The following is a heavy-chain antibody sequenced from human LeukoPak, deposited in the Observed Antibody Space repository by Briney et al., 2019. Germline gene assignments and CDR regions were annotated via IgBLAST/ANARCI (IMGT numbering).Heavy chain of an antibody. CDR3: ARLSTRLLDH. CDR1: GNTFTNYW. V-gene: IGHV5-51*01. CDR2: IYPGDSET. D-gene: IGHD3-3*01. J-gene: IGHJ4*02. Sequence: GESLKISCKGSGNTFTNYWIGWVRQLPGKGLEWMGIIYPGDSETRYSPSFQGLVTMSVDKSSSTAYLQWATLKASDTAIYFCARLSTRLLDHWGQGTRVTVSS.